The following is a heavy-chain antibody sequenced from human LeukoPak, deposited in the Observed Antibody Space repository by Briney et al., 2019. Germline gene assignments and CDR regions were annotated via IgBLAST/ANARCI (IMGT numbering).Heavy chain of an antibody. CDR2: IKQDGSEE. V-gene: IGHV3-7*04. D-gene: IGHD3-10*01. CDR3: ARGSSYNWFDP. J-gene: IGHJ5*02. CDR1: GFTFSSYW. Sequence: QPGGSLRLSCAASGFTFSSYWMSWVRQAPGKGLEWVANIKQDGSEEYYVDSVKGRFTISRDNAKNSLYLQMNSLRAEDTAVYYCARGSSYNWFDPWGQGTLVTVSS.